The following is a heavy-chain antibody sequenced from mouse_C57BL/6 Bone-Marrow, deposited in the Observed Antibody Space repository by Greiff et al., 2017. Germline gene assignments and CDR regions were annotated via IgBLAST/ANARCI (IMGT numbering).Heavy chain of an antibody. J-gene: IGHJ1*03. Sequence: VQLQQSGAELVRPGASVKLSCTASGFNIKDDYMHWVKQRPEQGLEWIGWIDPENGDTEYASKFQGKATITADTATNTAYLQISSLTSEDTAVYYCTPGSSYGYFDVWGTGTTVTVSS. CDR1: GFNIKDDY. CDR3: TPGSSYGYFDV. D-gene: IGHD1-1*01. CDR2: IDPENGDT. V-gene: IGHV14-4*01.